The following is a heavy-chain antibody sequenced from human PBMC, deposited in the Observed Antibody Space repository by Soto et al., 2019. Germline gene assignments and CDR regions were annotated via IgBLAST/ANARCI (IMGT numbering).Heavy chain of an antibody. J-gene: IGHJ3*02. CDR1: GGSISSSNW. CDR3: ASLRETTADAFDI. D-gene: IGHD4-4*01. Sequence: SETLSLTCAVSGGSISSSNWWSWVRQPPGKGPEWIGEIYHSGSTNYNPSLKSRVTISVDKSKNQFSLKLSSVTAADTAVYYCASLRETTADAFDIWGQGTMVTVSS. V-gene: IGHV4-4*02. CDR2: IYHSGST.